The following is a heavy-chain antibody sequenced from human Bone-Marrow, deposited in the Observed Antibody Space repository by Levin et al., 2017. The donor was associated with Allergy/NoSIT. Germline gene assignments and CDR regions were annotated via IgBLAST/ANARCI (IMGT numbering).Heavy chain of an antibody. J-gene: IGHJ6*02. CDR2: INAANGYT. CDR3: ARVRCSGGSCYSGFFHYVLDV. D-gene: IGHD2-15*01. CDR1: GFTFTAYA. V-gene: IGHV1-3*01. Sequence: ASVKVSCEASGFTFTAYAIHWLRQAPGQSLEWLGWINAANGYTEYSQKFQGRVTLTRDTSANRAYMDLSSLTSEDTAGYYCARVRCSGGSCYSGFFHYVLDVWGQGTTVTVSS.